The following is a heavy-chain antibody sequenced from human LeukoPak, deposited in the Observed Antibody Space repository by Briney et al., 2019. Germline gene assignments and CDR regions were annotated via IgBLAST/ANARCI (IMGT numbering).Heavy chain of an antibody. Sequence: PGGSLRLSCAASGFTFSSYGMHWVRQAPGKGLEWVAFIRYDGSNKYYADSVKGRFTISRDNSKNTLYLQMNSLRAEDTAVYYCAKDPALGYCSSTSCPWGTFDIWGQGTMVTVSS. CDR3: AKDPALGYCSSTSCPWGTFDI. CDR1: GFTFSSYG. CDR2: IRYDGSNK. J-gene: IGHJ3*02. D-gene: IGHD2-2*01. V-gene: IGHV3-30*02.